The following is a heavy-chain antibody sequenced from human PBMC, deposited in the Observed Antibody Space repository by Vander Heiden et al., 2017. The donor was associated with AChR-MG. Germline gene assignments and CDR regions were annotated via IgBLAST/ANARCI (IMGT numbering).Heavy chain of an antibody. CDR3: AREGAEERRGPNWFDP. J-gene: IGHJ5*02. V-gene: IGHV1-69*01. CDR2: IIPVFRRA. CDR1: GGIFSSYA. D-gene: IGHD6-25*01. Sequence: VQLVQSGPEVKMPGSSVKVSCQTSGGIFSSYAIIWVRQAPGQGLEWLGGIIPVFRRANYAQAFQDRLTITADEISSTAYMELHSLTSDDTALYYCAREGAEERRGPNWFDPWGQGTLVTVSS.